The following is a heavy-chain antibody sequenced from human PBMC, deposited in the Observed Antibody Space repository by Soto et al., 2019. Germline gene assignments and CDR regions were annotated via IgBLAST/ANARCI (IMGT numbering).Heavy chain of an antibody. J-gene: IGHJ4*02. D-gene: IGHD3-22*01. CDR3: AEGQDYYDSSGYLDY. CDR1: GGTFSSYA. Sequence: GASVKVSCKASGGTFSSYAISWVRQAPGQGLEWMGGIIPIFGTANYAQKFQGRVTITADESTSTAYMELSSLRSEDTAVYYCAEGQDYYDSSGYLDYWGQGTLVTVSS. CDR2: IIPIFGTA. V-gene: IGHV1-69*13.